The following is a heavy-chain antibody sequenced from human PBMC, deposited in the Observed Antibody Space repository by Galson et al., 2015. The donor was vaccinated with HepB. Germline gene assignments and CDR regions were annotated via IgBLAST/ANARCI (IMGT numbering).Heavy chain of an antibody. Sequence: SVKVSCKASGYTFTSYYMHWVRQAPGQGLEWMGIINPSGGSTSYAQKFQGRVTMTRDTSTSTVYMELSSLRSEDTAVYYCARGSRSIAAIWGYYYGMDVWGQGTTVTVSS. CDR2: INPSGGST. D-gene: IGHD6-6*01. V-gene: IGHV1-46*01. J-gene: IGHJ6*02. CDR1: GYTFTSYY. CDR3: ARGSRSIAAIWGYYYGMDV.